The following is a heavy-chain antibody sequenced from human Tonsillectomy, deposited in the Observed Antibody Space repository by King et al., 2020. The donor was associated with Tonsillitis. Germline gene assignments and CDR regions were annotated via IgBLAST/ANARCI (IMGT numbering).Heavy chain of an antibody. D-gene: IGHD2-15*01. CDR3: ARDGGAYRLHDAFDI. Sequence: QLQESGPGLVKPSETLSLACAVSGYSISNGYYWGWIRQPPGKGLEGIGSMYHSGSTYYNPSLKSRVTISLDTSKNHFSLRLTSVTAADTAVYYCARDGGAYRLHDAFDIWGAGTMVPVSS. J-gene: IGHJ3*02. V-gene: IGHV4-38-2*02. CDR1: GYSISNGYY. CDR2: MYHSGST.